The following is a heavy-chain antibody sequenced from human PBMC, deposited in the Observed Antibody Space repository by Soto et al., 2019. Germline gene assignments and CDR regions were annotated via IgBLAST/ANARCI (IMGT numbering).Heavy chain of an antibody. J-gene: IGHJ4*01. CDR2: IIPIFGTA. Sequence: QVQLVQSGAEVKKPGSSVKVSCKASGGTFSSYSINWVRQAPGQGLEWMGEIIPIFGTANYAQKFQGRVTITADESTTTASRKLGSLRPETTPVYSCAGEGGRNSGGIDCWGKEPWSPSP. V-gene: IGHV1-69*12. D-gene: IGHD1-7*01. CDR3: AGEGGRNSGGIDC. CDR1: GGTFSSYS.